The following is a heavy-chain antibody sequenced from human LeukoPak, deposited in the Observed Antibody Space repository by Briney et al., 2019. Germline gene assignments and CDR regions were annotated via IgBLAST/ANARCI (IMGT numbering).Heavy chain of an antibody. CDR2: ISWNSGSI. CDR3: AKEGRTAMVKGFFDY. CDR1: GFTFDDYA. D-gene: IGHD5-18*01. V-gene: IGHV3-9*01. Sequence: PGGSLRLSCAASGFTFDDYAMHWVRQAPGKGLEWVSGISWNSGSIGYADSVKGRFTISRDNAKNSLYLQMNSLRAEDTALYYCAKEGRTAMVKGFFDYWGQGTLVTVSS. J-gene: IGHJ4*02.